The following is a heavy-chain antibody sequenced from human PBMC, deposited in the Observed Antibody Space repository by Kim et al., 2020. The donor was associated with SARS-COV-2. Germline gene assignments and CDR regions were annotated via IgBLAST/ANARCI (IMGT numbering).Heavy chain of an antibody. CDR3: AKASITMIVVATDC. CDR2: ISGSGGST. V-gene: IGHV3-23*01. CDR1: GFTFSSYA. J-gene: IGHJ4*02. D-gene: IGHD3-22*01. Sequence: GGSLRLSCAASGFTFSSYAMSWVRQAPGKGLEWVSAISGSGGSTYYADSVKGRFTISRDNSKNTLYLQMNSLRADDTAVYYCAKASITMIVVATDCWGQGSLVTVSS.